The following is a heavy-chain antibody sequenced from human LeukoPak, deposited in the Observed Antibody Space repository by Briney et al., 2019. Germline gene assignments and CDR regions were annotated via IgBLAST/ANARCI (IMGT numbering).Heavy chain of an antibody. Sequence: SETLSLTCTVSGGSISSYYWSWIRQPPGKGLEWIGCFYYRGSTNYNPSLKSRVSISVDTSKNQLSLKLSSVTAADTAVYYCASMSAYDYFFNYWGQGTLVTVSS. J-gene: IGHJ4*02. CDR2: FYYRGST. CDR1: GGSISSYY. D-gene: IGHD5-12*01. CDR3: ASMSAYDYFFNY. V-gene: IGHV4-59*01.